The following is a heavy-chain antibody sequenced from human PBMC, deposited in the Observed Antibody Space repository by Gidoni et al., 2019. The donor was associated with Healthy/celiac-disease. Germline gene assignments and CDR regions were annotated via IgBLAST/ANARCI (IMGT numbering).Heavy chain of an antibody. CDR3: AKWGAAAGRRASYYFDY. V-gene: IGHV3-23*01. CDR2: IRGSGGST. Sequence: EVQLLESGGGLVQPGGSLRLSCAASEFTFSSYAMSWVRQAPGKGLEWVSAIRGSGGSTYYADSVKGRFTISRDNSKNTLYLQMNSLRAEDTAVYYCAKWGAAAGRRASYYFDYWGQGTLVTVSS. D-gene: IGHD6-13*01. J-gene: IGHJ4*02. CDR1: EFTFSSYA.